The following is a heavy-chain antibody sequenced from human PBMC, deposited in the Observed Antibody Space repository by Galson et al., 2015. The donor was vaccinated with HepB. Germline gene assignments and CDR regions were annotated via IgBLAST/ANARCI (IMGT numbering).Heavy chain of an antibody. V-gene: IGHV3-30*04. CDR1: GFIFSSYA. CDR2: VSYDASNE. Sequence: SLRLSCAASGFIFSSYAMHWVRQAPGKGLEWVAVVSYDASNEHYADSVKGRFTISRDNSKNTVYLQMNSLRPEDTAVYYCARVEAQLLFLKGRYYYHGMDVWGQGTTVTVSS. J-gene: IGHJ6*02. D-gene: IGHD2-2*01. CDR3: ARVEAQLLFLKGRYYYHGMDV.